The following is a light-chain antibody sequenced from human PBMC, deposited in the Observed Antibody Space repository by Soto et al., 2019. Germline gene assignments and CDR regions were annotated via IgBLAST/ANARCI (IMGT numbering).Light chain of an antibody. CDR2: DVS. CDR3: SSYTISSTYVV. V-gene: IGLV2-14*01. CDR1: SSNVGGYNY. J-gene: IGLJ2*01. Sequence: QSALTQPASVSGSPGQSITISCTGTSSNVGGYNYVSWYQQHPGKAPKLMIYDVSNRPSGVSKRFSRPKSGNTASLTISGLPAEDEADYYRSSYTISSTYVVFGGETKLTVL.